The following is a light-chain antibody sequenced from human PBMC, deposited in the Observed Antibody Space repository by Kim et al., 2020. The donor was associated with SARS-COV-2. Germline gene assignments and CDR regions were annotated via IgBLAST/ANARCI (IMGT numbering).Light chain of an antibody. CDR1: QDIRND. J-gene: IGKJ5*01. CDR3: QQGNNFPIT. V-gene: IGKV1-17*01. Sequence: ASGGDRVTITCRASQDIRNDLGWYQQNPGRAPKRLIYGASSLQSGVPSRFSGSGSGTEFTLTISSVQPEDFATYYCQQGNNFPITFGQGTRLEIK. CDR2: GAS.